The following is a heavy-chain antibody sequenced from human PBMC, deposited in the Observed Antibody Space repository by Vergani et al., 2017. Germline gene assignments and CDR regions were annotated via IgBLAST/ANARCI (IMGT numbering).Heavy chain of an antibody. V-gene: IGHV3-74*03. Sequence: DVHLAESGGGFFQPGGSLRLSCSASGFSFNSYWIHWVRQVPGKGLLWVSRIKSDGSITAYADSVKGRFTISRDNAQNTLYLQMNSLMVEDTGVYYCARARCIETCYMSNWLDSWGQGTLVTVSS. CDR3: ARARCIETCYMSNWLDS. D-gene: IGHD3-9*01. CDR2: IKSDGSIT. J-gene: IGHJ5*01. CDR1: GFSFNSYW.